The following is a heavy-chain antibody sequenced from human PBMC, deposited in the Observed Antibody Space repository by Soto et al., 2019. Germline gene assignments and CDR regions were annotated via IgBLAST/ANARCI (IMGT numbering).Heavy chain of an antibody. J-gene: IGHJ5*02. Sequence: QVQLVQSGAEVKKPGSSVKVSCKASGGTFSSYTISWVRQAPGQGLEWMGRIIPILGIANYAQKFQGRVTITADKSTSTAYMELSSLRSEDTAVYYCARTFGIALGMRQLQAEPRFDPWGQGTLVTVSS. CDR2: IIPILGIA. CDR1: GGTFSSYT. D-gene: IGHD3-16*01. V-gene: IGHV1-69*02. CDR3: ARTFGIALGMRQLQAEPRFDP.